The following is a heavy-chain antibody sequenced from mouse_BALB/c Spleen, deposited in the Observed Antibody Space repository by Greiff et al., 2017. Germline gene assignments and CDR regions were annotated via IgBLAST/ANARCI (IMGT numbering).Heavy chain of an antibody. J-gene: IGHJ4*01. Sequence: EVKLVESGGGLVKPGGSLKLSCAASGFTFSSYAMSWVRQSPEKRLEWVADISSGGSYTYYPDTVTGRFTISRDNAKNTLYLDMSSLRSEDTAMSFCARVDSSFPYAMDYWGQGTSGTVSS. CDR2: ISSGGSYT. CDR3: ARVDSSFPYAMDY. CDR1: GFTFSSYA. V-gene: IGHV5-9-4*01. D-gene: IGHD3-2*01.